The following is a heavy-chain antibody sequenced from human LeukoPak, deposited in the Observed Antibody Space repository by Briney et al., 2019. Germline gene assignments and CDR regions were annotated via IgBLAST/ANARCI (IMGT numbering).Heavy chain of an antibody. CDR2: VYSSGTT. J-gene: IGHJ5*02. V-gene: IGHV4-59*13. CDR3: ARSPGFVDTSTGEWFDP. D-gene: IGHD7-27*01. Sequence: PSETLSLTCSVYNGSISRYYWNWIRQSPGKGLEWIGFVYSSGTTSFNPSLVSRVTISLDTSRSQFSLKLRSVTTADTAVYYCARSPGFVDTSTGEWFDPWGPGALVIVSS. CDR1: NGSISRYY.